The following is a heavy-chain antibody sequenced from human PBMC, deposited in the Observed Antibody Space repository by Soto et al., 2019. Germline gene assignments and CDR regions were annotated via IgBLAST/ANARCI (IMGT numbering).Heavy chain of an antibody. CDR3: AKDTVVVVAAPIDDGMDV. D-gene: IGHD2-15*01. Sequence: GGSLRLSCAASGLTFSSYGMHWVRQAPGKGLEWVAVISYDGSNKYYADSVKGRFTISRDNSKNTLYLQMNSLRAEDTAVYYCAKDTVVVVAAPIDDGMDVWGQGTTVTVSS. V-gene: IGHV3-30*18. J-gene: IGHJ6*02. CDR1: GLTFSSYG. CDR2: ISYDGSNK.